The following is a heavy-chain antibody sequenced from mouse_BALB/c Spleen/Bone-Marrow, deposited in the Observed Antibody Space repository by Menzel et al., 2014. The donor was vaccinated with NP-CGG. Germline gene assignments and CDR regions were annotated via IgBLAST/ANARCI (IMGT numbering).Heavy chain of an antibody. V-gene: IGHV1S34*01. D-gene: IGHD1-2*01. J-gene: IGHJ1*01. CDR2: ISCYNGAT. CDR3: ARETTATYFDV. CDR1: GYSFTGYY. Sequence: LVKTGTSVKISCKASGYSFTGYYIHWAKQTHGKSLEWVGYISCYNGATSYNQKFKGKATFTVDTSSTTAYIQFNSLTSEDSAVYYCARETTATYFDVWGAGTTVTVSS.